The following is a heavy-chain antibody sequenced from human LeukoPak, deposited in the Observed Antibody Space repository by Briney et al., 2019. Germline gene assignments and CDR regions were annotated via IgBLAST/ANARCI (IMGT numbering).Heavy chain of an antibody. CDR2: INGGGVNT. CDR1: GFTFSSYA. V-gene: IGHV3-23*01. D-gene: IGHD3-16*01. Sequence: PGGSLRLSCAASGFTFSSYAMSWVRQAPGKGLEWVSTINGGGVNTHYADSVGGRFTISRDNLENILFLQMNSLRADDTAVYSCARGGAGSYARHFEHWGQGARVTVSS. J-gene: IGHJ1*01. CDR3: ARGGAGSYARHFEH.